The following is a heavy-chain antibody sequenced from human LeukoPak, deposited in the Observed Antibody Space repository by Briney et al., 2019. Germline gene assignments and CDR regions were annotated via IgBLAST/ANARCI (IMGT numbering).Heavy chain of an antibody. CDR3: ARSMVRGVIITLGAFDI. D-gene: IGHD3-10*01. V-gene: IGHV1-69*02. J-gene: IGHJ3*02. Sequence: SVKVSRKASGGTFSSYTISWVRQAPGQGLEWMGRIIPILGIANYAQKFQGRVTITADKSTSTAYMELGSLRSEDTAVYYCARSMVRGVIITLGAFDIWGQGTMVTVSS. CDR1: GGTFSSYT. CDR2: IIPILGIA.